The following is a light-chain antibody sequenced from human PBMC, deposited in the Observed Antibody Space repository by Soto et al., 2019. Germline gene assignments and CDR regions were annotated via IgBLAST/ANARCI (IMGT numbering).Light chain of an antibody. J-gene: IGLJ1*01. CDR3: SSYTSSIIPYV. CDR2: EVS. V-gene: IGLV2-14*01. Sequence: SVLTQPASVSGSPGQSITISCTGTSSDVGGYDYVSWYQQHPGKAPKLMIYEVSYRPSGVSNRFSGSKSGNTASLTISGLQAEDEADSYCSSYTSSIIPYVFGTGTKVTVL. CDR1: SSDVGGYDY.